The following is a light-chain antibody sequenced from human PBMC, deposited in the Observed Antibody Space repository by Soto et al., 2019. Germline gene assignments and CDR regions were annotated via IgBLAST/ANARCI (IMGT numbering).Light chain of an antibody. CDR3: QKYNSAPFT. V-gene: IGKV1-27*01. Sequence: DIQMTQSPSSLSASVGDRVTITCRASQGISNYLAWYQQQPGKVPDLLIYAASTLQSGVPSRFSGGGSGTDFTLTITCLQPEDVATYYCQKYNSAPFTFGPGTKVDIK. CDR2: AAS. J-gene: IGKJ3*01. CDR1: QGISNY.